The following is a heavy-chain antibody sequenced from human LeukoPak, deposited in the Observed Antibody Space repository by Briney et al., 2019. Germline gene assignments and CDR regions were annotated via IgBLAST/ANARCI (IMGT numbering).Heavy chain of an antibody. Sequence: SETLSLTCTVSGGSISSSSYYWGWIRQPPGKGLEWIGNIYFSGSIYYNPSLKSRVTISVDTSKNQFSLKLSSVTAADTAVYYCARGIVSNPWFDPWGQGTLVTVSS. V-gene: IGHV4-39*01. CDR3: ARGIVSNPWFDP. CDR2: IYFSGSI. CDR1: GGSISSSSYY. D-gene: IGHD3-16*02. J-gene: IGHJ5*02.